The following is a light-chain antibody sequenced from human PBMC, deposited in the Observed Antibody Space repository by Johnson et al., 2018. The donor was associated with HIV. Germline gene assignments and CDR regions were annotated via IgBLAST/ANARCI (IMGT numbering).Light chain of an antibody. CDR2: ENH. J-gene: IGLJ1*01. CDR3: GTWGGV. CDR1: SSNIGNNY. Sequence: QSVLTQPPSVSAAPGQKVTISCSGSSSNIGNNYVSWYQQLPGTAPRLLVYENHRRPSGIPDRFSGSKSGTSATLGITGLQTGDEADYYCGTWGGVFGTGTKVTVL. V-gene: IGLV1-51*02.